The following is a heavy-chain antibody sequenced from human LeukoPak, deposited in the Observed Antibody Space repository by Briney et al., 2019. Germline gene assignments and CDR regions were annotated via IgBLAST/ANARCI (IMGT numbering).Heavy chain of an antibody. CDR2: FYYTGSI. Sequence: PSETLSLTCTVSGASISSSSYYWGWIRQPPGKGLEWIGRFYYTGSIYYNPSVKSRVTISVDTSKSQFSLKLSSVTAADTAVYYCARNRMQLWLPFDYWGQGTLVTVSS. V-gene: IGHV4-39*01. CDR3: ARNRMQLWLPFDY. J-gene: IGHJ4*02. D-gene: IGHD5-18*01. CDR1: GASISSSSYY.